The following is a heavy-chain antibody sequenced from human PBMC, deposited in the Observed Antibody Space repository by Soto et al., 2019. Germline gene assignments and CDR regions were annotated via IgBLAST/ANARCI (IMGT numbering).Heavy chain of an antibody. D-gene: IGHD3-3*01. V-gene: IGHV3-49*03. Sequence: GGSLRLSCTASGFTVGDYAMSWFRQAPEKGLEWAGFIRSKAYGGTTEYAASVKGRFTISRDDSKSIAYLQMNSLKTEDTAVYYCTSAKRRYYDFWGGYYLLDYWGQGTLVSVSP. J-gene: IGHJ4*02. CDR3: TSAKRRYYDFWGGYYLLDY. CDR2: IRSKAYGGTT. CDR1: GFTVGDYA.